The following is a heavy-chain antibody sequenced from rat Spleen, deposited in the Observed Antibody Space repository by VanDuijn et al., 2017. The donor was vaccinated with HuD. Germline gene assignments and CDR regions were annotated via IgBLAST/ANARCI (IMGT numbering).Heavy chain of an antibody. J-gene: IGHJ1*01. V-gene: IGHV5-29*01. CDR2: ISSDGGRN. CDR3: ASPVGGYFGF. D-gene: IGHD1-8*01. CDR1: GFTFSDYY. Sequence: EVQLVESDGGLVQPGRSLKLSCAASGFTFSDYYMAWVRQAPTKGLEWVTTISSDGGRNFYRDSVKGRFTISRDNAKSSLYLQMDSLRSEDTATYYCASPVGGYFGFWGPGTMVTVSS.